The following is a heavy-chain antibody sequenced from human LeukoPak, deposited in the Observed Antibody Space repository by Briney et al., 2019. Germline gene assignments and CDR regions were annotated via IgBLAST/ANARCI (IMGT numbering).Heavy chain of an antibody. CDR2: IYHSGST. D-gene: IGHD6-13*01. V-gene: IGHV4-38-2*01. CDR1: GRSLSQRYY. Sequence: SETLSLTCAVSGRSLSQRYYWGWIRQPPGKGLAWIGSIYHSGSTYYNPSLKSRVTISLDTSKNQFSLTVISVSAADTAVYYCARAPTEAAAGIPWGQGTLVTVSS. CDR3: ARAPTEAAAGIP. J-gene: IGHJ5*02.